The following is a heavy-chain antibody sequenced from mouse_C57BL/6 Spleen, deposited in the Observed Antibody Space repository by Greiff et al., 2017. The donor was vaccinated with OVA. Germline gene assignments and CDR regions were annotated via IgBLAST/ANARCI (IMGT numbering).Heavy chain of an antibody. V-gene: IGHV1-78*01. Sequence: VKLVESDAELVKPGASVKISCKVSGYTFTDHTIHWMKQRPEQGLEWIGYIYPRDGSTKYNEKFKGKATLTADKSSSTAYMQLNSLTSEDSAVYFCARYGGYYGSSYWYFDVWGTGTTVTVSS. CDR2: IYPRDGST. J-gene: IGHJ1*03. D-gene: IGHD1-1*01. CDR1: GYTFTDHT. CDR3: ARYGGYYGSSYWYFDV.